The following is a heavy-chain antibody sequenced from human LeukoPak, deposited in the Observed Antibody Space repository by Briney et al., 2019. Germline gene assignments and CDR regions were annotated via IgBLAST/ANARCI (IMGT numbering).Heavy chain of an antibody. J-gene: IGHJ3*02. CDR2: ISSSSSYI. V-gene: IGHV3-21*01. CDR3: ARERGREDCSGGSCPLDAFDI. Sequence: PGGSLRLSCAASGFTFSSYSMNWVRQAPGEGLEWVSSISSSSSYIYYADSVKGRFTISRDNAKNSLYLQMNSLRAEDTAVYYCARERGREDCSGGSCPLDAFDIWGQGTMVTVSS. D-gene: IGHD2-15*01. CDR1: GFTFSSYS.